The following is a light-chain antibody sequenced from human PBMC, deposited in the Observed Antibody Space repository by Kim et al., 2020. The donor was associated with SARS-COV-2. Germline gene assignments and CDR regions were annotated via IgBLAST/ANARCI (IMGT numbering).Light chain of an antibody. V-gene: IGLV1-47*01. J-gene: IGLJ3*02. CDR1: TSNIGGNN. CDR2: RSN. CDR3: AVWDDTLSAVL. Sequence: QSVLTQPLSASGTPGQKVTISCSGGTSNIGGNNVCWFQQLPGAAPKLLVCRSNQRPSGVPDRFSGSKIGTSASLAISGLRSEDEADYYCAVWDDTLSAVLFGGGTQLTVL.